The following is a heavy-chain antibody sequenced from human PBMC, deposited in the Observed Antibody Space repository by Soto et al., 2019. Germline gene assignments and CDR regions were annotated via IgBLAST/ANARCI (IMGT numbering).Heavy chain of an antibody. CDR1: GGSFSGYY. D-gene: IGHD2-15*01. J-gene: IGHJ6*03. CDR3: ARSRRLGYCSGGSCSYYYYYYMDV. Sequence: SEPMFLTCAVLGGSFSGYYGTWFRQLPGKGLGRVRACNHSGSTHYNPSLKSRVTISVDTSKNQFSLKLSSVTAADTAVYYCARSRRLGYCSGGSCSYYYYYYMDVWGKGTTVTVSS. CDR2: CNHSGST. V-gene: IGHV4-34*01.